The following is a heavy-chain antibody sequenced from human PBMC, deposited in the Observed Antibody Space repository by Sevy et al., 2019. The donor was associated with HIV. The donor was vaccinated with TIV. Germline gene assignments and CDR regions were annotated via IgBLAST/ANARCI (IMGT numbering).Heavy chain of an antibody. J-gene: IGHJ4*01. CDR2: ISGSGGST. CDR1: RFTFSSYA. D-gene: IGHD6-19*01. CDR3: AKDPVAGTLEEDIEDDY. Sequence: GGSLRLSCAASRFTFSSYAMSWVRQAPGKGLEWVSAISGSGGSTYYSDSVKGRFTISRDNSKNTLYLQMNSLRAEDTAVYYCAKDPVAGTLEEDIEDDYWGHGTLVTVSS. V-gene: IGHV3-23*01.